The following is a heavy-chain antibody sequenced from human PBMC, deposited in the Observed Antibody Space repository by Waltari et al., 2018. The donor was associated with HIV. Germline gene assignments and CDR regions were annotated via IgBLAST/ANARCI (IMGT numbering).Heavy chain of an antibody. J-gene: IGHJ3*02. CDR3: ARDRNYYYDSSGYFFNAFDI. V-gene: IGHV4-61*02. Sequence: QVQLQESGPGLVKPSQTLSLTCTVSGGSISSGSYYWSWIRQPAGKGLEWIGRIYTSGSTNYNPSLKSRVTISVDTSKTQFSRKLSSVTAADTAVYYCARDRNYYYDSSGYFFNAFDIWGQGTMVTVSS. CDR2: IYTSGST. CDR1: GGSISSGSYY. D-gene: IGHD3-22*01.